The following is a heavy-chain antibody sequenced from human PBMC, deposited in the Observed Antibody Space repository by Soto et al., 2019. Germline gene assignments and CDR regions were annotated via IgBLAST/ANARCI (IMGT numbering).Heavy chain of an antibody. V-gene: IGHV1-69*06. CDR2: IIPIFGTA. J-gene: IGHJ6*02. CDR3: ARSGGDYDQSHDGMDV. D-gene: IGHD4-17*01. Sequence: QVQLVQSGAEVKKPGSSVKVSCKASGGTFSSYAISWVRQAPGQGLEWMGGIIPIFGTANYAQKFQGRVTITADKSTSTAYMELSSLRSEDKAVYYCARSGGDYDQSHDGMDVWGQGTTVTVSS. CDR1: GGTFSSYA.